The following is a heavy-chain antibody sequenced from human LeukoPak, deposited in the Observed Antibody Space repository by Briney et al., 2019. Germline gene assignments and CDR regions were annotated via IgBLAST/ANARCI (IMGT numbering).Heavy chain of an antibody. CDR1: EGTFNNYA. J-gene: IGHJ6*03. Sequence: GASVKVSCKTPEGTFNNYAITWVRQAPGQGLEWMGVFIPIFGTANYAQKFQGRVTITADESTSTAYMELSSLRSEDTAVYYCARVKFWGGSYHPSYYYMDVWGKGTTVTISS. V-gene: IGHV1-69*13. CDR2: FIPIFGTA. D-gene: IGHD1-26*01. CDR3: ARVKFWGGSYHPSYYYMDV.